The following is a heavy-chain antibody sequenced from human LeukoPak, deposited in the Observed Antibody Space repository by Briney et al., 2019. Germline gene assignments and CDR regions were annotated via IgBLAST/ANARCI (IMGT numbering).Heavy chain of an antibody. Sequence: GGSLRLSCAASGFTFSDYYMSWIRQAPGKGLEWVSYISSSGSTIYYADSVKGRFTISRDNAKNSLYLQMNSLRAEDTAVYYCAKDWRQQLVRGYFDYWGQGTLVTVSS. CDR2: ISSSGSTI. CDR3: AKDWRQQLVRGYFDY. V-gene: IGHV3-11*04. D-gene: IGHD6-13*01. J-gene: IGHJ4*02. CDR1: GFTFSDYY.